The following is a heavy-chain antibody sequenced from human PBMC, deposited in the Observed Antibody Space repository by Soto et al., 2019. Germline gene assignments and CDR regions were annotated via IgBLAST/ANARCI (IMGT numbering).Heavy chain of an antibody. CDR2: IYWDDDK. V-gene: IGHV2-5*02. CDR1: GFSLSTSGVG. Sequence: QITLKESGPPLVKPTQTLTLTCTFSGFSLSTSGVGVGWIRQPPGKALEWLALIYWDDDKRYSPSLKSRLTTTKDTSKNPVALTLTNMDPVDTATYYCAHSREAPPLDYWGQGTLVTVSS. J-gene: IGHJ4*02. CDR3: AHSREAPPLDY.